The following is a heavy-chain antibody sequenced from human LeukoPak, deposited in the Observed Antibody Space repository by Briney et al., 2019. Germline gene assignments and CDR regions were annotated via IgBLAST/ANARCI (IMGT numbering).Heavy chain of an antibody. V-gene: IGHV4-30-2*01. CDR2: IYHSGST. D-gene: IGHD5-18*01. J-gene: IGHJ6*02. CDR3: ARGFPRRGYSYGITNYYYYGMDV. Sequence: SETLSLTCAVSGGSISSGGYSWSRIRQPPGKGLEWIGYIYHSGSTYYNPSLKSRVTISVDTSKNQFSLKLSSVTAADTAVYYCARGFPRRGYSYGITNYYYYGMDVWGQGTTVTVSS. CDR1: GGSISSGGYS.